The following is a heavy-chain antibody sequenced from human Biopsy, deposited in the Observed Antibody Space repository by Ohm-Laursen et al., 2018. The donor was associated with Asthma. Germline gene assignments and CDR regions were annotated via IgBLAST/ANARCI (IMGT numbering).Heavy chain of an antibody. CDR1: GFSFNSYG. CDR2: MSFDGRQT. Sequence: SLRLSCAASGFSFNSYGMHWVHQAPGKWLEWVAVMSFDGRQTYYADSVKGRFTISRDNSKNTLYLQMNSLRAEDTAVYYCAKERYYDFWSGYPIWGQGTMVTVSS. J-gene: IGHJ3*02. V-gene: IGHV3-30*18. D-gene: IGHD3-3*01. CDR3: AKERYYDFWSGYPI.